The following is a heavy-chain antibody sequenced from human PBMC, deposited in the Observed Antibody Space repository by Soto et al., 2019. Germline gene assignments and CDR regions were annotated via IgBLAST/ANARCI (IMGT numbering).Heavy chain of an antibody. CDR3: ARVRTVAGLPDYYYGMDV. CDR1: GYTFTSYY. D-gene: IGHD6-19*01. CDR2: INPSGGST. V-gene: IGHV1-46*01. Sequence: ASVKGSCKASGYTFTSYYMHWVRQAPGQGLEWMGIINPSGGSTSYAQKFQGRVTMTRDTSTSTAYMELSSLRSEDTAVYYCARVRTVAGLPDYYYGMDVWGQGTTAT. J-gene: IGHJ6*02.